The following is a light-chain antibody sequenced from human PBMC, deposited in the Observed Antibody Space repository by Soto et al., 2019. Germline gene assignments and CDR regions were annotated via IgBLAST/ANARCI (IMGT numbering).Light chain of an antibody. J-gene: IGLJ3*02. CDR3: QSYDSSLSGWV. V-gene: IGLV1-40*01. CDR1: SAKIGAGYD. Sequence: QSVLTQPPSVSGAPGQRVTISCTGSSAKIGAGYDVHWYQQLPGTAPKLLIYGNNNRPPGVPDRFSGSKSATSDSLAITGLQAEDEADYYCQSYDSSLSGWVFGGGTKLTVL. CDR2: GNN.